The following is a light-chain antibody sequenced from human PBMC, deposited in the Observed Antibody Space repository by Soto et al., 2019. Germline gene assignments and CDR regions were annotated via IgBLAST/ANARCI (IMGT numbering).Light chain of an antibody. J-gene: IGKJ4*01. Sequence: EIVLTQSPATLSLSPGERATLSCRASQSISTYLAWYQQKPGQAPRPLIYDASKRATGIPARFGGSGSGTDFTLTISSLEPEDFAVYYCQQRSNWPPPFGGGTKVEIK. CDR2: DAS. CDR3: QQRSNWPPP. V-gene: IGKV3-11*01. CDR1: QSISTY.